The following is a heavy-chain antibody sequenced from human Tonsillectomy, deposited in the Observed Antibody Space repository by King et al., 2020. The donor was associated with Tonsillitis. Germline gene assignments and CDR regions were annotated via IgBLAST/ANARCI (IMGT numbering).Heavy chain of an antibody. V-gene: IGHV3-9*01. Sequence: QLVQSGGGLVQPGRSLRLSCAVSGFTFDDYAMHWVRQAPGKGLEGVSGISWNSGSIAYADSVKGRFTISRDNAKNSLYLQMTSLRAEDTALYYCANGSLPVVIMGRDWFDPWGQGTQVTVSS. CDR1: GFTFDDYA. D-gene: IGHD3-3*01. J-gene: IGHJ5*02. CDR2: ISWNSGSI. CDR3: ANGSLPVVIMGRDWFDP.